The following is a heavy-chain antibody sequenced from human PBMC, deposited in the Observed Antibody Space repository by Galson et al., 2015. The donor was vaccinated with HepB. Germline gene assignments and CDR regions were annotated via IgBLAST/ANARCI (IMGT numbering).Heavy chain of an antibody. V-gene: IGHV3-48*01. Sequence: SLRLSCAASGFSFSVHSMHWVRQAPGKGLQWVSYISGGSKTILYADSVKGRFTISRDNGKNSLYLQMSSLRADDTALYYCVRDGRRGYDMDYWSQGTLVTVSS. CDR3: VRDGRRGYDMDY. CDR1: GFSFSVHS. J-gene: IGHJ4*02. CDR2: ISGGSKTI. D-gene: IGHD5-12*01.